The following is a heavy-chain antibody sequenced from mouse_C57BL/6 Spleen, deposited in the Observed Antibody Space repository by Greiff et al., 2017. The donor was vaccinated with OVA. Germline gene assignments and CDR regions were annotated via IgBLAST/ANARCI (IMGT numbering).Heavy chain of an antibody. J-gene: IGHJ2*01. CDR3: ARSDYGSSPSFDY. CDR1: GYTFTDYY. Sequence: EVQLQQSGPELVKPGASVKISCKASGYTFTDYYMNWVKQSHGKSLEWIGDINPNNGGTSYNQKFKGKVTLTVDKSSSTAYMELRSLTSEDSAIYYCARSDYGSSPSFDYWGQGTTLTVSS. V-gene: IGHV1-26*01. D-gene: IGHD1-1*01. CDR2: INPNNGGT.